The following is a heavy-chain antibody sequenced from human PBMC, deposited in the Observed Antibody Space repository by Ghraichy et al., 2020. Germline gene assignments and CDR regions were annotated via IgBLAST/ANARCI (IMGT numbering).Heavy chain of an antibody. CDR3: ARVRYGSGSYYRNQFYPPIKYYFDY. CDR2: INHSGST. D-gene: IGHD3-10*01. CDR1: GGSFSGYY. J-gene: IGHJ4*02. Sequence: GSLRLSCAVYGGSFSGYYWSWIRQPPGKGLEWIGEINHSGSTNYNPSLKSRVTISVDTSKNQFSLKLSSVTAADTAVYYCARVRYGSGSYYRNQFYPPIKYYFDYWGQGTLVTVSS. V-gene: IGHV4-34*01.